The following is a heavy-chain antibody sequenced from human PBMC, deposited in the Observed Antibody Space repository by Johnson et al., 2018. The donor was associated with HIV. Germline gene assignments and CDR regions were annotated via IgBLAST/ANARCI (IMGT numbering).Heavy chain of an antibody. CDR1: GFTFDDYA. Sequence: VQLVESGGGLVQPGRSLRLSCAASGFTFDDYAMHWVRQAPGKGLEWVSGISWNSGSIGSADSVKGRFTISRDNAKNSLYLQLNSLRAEDTALYYCAKDREYYDTGAFDIWGQGTMVTVSS. D-gene: IGHD3-22*01. CDR3: AKDREYYDTGAFDI. V-gene: IGHV3-9*01. CDR2: ISWNSGSI. J-gene: IGHJ3*02.